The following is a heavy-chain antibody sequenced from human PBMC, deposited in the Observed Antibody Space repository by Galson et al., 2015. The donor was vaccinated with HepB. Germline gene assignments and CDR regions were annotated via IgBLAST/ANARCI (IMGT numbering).Heavy chain of an antibody. J-gene: IGHJ3*02. CDR1: GFTVSSYS. CDR3: TDNGGNPHDFDI. V-gene: IGHV3-21*04. D-gene: IGHD4-23*01. Sequence: SLRLSCAASGFTVSSYSMSWVRQAPGKGLEWVSAISGSSGYIYYADSVKGRFTISRDNSKNSLYLQMNGLRAEDTAVSYCTDNGGNPHDFDIWGQGTMVTVSS. CDR2: ISGSSGYI.